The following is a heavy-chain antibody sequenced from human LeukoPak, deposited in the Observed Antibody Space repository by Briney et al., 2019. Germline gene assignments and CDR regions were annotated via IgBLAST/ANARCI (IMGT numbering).Heavy chain of an antibody. CDR1: GFTFSSYW. D-gene: IGHD2-2*01. V-gene: IGHV3-7*01. Sequence: PGGSLRLSCAASGFTFSSYWMSWVRQAPGKGLEWVANIKQDGSEKYHVDSVKGRFTISRDNAKNSLYLQMDSLRVEDTAVYYCARGRDCSGPGCYLRVIYGGQGTLVTVSS. CDR2: IKQDGSEK. J-gene: IGHJ4*02. CDR3: ARGRDCSGPGCYLRVIY.